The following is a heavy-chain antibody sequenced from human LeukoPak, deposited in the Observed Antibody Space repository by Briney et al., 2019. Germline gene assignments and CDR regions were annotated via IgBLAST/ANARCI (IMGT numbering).Heavy chain of an antibody. CDR3: ARGGPGTFDI. D-gene: IGHD1-26*01. Sequence: SGTLSLTCAVSGASISSTNWWSWVRQPPGKGLGWIGYIYYSGSTNYIPSLKSRVTISVDTSKNQFSLKLSSVTAADTAVYYCARGGPGTFDIWGQGTMVTVSS. CDR2: IYYSGST. CDR1: GASISSTNW. V-gene: IGHV4-4*02. J-gene: IGHJ3*02.